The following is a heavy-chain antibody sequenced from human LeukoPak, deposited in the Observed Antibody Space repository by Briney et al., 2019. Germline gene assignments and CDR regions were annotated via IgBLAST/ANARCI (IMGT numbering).Heavy chain of an antibody. V-gene: IGHV1-2*02. CDR3: ARGAGAAMVTPDY. CDR2: INPNSGGT. Sequence: ASVKVSCKASGYTFTGYYMYWVRQAPGQGLEWMGWINPNSGGTNYAQKFQGRVTMTRDTSISTAYMELSRLRSDDTAVYYCARGAGAAMVTPDYWGQGTLVTVS. D-gene: IGHD5-18*01. CDR1: GYTFTGYY. J-gene: IGHJ4*02.